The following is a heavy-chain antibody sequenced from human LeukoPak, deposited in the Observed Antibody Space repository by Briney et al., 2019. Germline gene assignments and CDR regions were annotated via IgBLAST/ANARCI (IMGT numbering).Heavy chain of an antibody. D-gene: IGHD3-10*01. CDR2: IYYSGST. CDR3: AREPYGYYMDV. V-gene: IGHV4-39*07. J-gene: IGHJ6*03. CDR1: GGYISSSSYY. Sequence: PSETLSLTCTVSGGYISSSSYYWGWIRQPPGKGLEWIGSIYYSGSTYYNPSLKSRVTISVDTSKNQFSLKLSSVTAADTAVYYCAREPYGYYMDVWGKGTTVTVSS.